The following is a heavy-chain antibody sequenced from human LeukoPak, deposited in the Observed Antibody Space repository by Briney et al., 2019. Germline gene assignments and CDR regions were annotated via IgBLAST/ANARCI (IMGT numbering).Heavy chain of an antibody. J-gene: IGHJ5*02. CDR2: ISHSGNT. CDR3: ARGKGWFDP. V-gene: IGHV4-30-2*01. Sequence: SETLSLTCTVSGGSISSGGYYWSWIRQPPGKGLEWIGCISHSGNTYYNPSLKSRVTISVDTSKNQFSLKLSSVTAADTAVYYCARGKGWFDPWGQGTLVTVSS. CDR1: GGSISSGGYY.